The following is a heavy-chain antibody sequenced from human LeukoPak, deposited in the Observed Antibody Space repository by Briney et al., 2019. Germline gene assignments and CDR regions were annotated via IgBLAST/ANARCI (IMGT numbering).Heavy chain of an antibody. D-gene: IGHD6-13*01. CDR1: GGSISSGGYS. CDR3: AGAKSRGGSSWRNYSYYGMDV. J-gene: IGHJ6*02. CDR2: IYHSGST. V-gene: IGHV4-30-2*01. Sequence: PSETLSLTCAVSGGSISSGGYSWSWIRQPPGKGLEWIGYIYHSGSTYYNPSLKSRVTISVDRSKNQFSLKLSSVTAADTAVYYCAGAKSRGGSSWRNYSYYGMDVWGQGTTVTVSS.